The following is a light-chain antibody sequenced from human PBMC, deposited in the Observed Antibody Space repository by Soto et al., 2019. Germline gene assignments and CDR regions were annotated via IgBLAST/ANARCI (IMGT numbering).Light chain of an antibody. CDR3: QQYGSSPRT. CDR1: QSVSSNY. Sequence: EIVLTQSPGTLSLSAGERVTLCCRASQSVSSNYLAWYQQKPGQAPRLLIYGASSRATGIPDRFSGSGSGTDFTLTVSRLEPEDFAVYYCQQYGSSPRTFGQGTKVDI. CDR2: GAS. J-gene: IGKJ1*01. V-gene: IGKV3-20*01.